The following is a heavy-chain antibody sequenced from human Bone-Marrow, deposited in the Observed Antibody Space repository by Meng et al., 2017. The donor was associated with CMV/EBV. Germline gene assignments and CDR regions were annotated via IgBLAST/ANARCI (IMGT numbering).Heavy chain of an antibody. V-gene: IGHV3-7*01. D-gene: IGHD1-26*01. CDR3: ARYGVVAATDY. J-gene: IGHJ4*02. CDR2: IRPDGSEK. Sequence: GGSLRLSCAVSGFTFSSYGMHWVRQAPGKGLEWVANIRPDGSEKYYVDSVKGRFTISRDNAKNSLYLQLNSLRVEDAAVYYCARYGVVAATDYWGQGTLVTVSS. CDR1: GFTFSSYG.